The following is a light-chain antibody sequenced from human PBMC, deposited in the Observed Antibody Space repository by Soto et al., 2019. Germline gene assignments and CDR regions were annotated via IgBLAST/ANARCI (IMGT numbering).Light chain of an antibody. V-gene: IGKV2-28*01. CDR2: LGS. CDR1: QSLLRNNGYNS. J-gene: IGKJ4*01. Sequence: DIVMTQSPLSLPVTPGEPASVPCRSGQSLLRNNGYNSLDWYLQKQGQSPQLLIYLGSHRDSGVPDRLSGSGSGTDFTLKISRVEAEDVWVYYCMQTLQIPPTFGGGTKVDI. CDR3: MQTLQIPPT.